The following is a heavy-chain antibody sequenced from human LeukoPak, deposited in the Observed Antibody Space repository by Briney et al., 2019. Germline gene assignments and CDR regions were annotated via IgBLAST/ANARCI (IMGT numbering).Heavy chain of an antibody. CDR3: ARNGQLDY. CDR2: ISYDGSTK. Sequence: GGSLRLSCAASGFTFSSYVMNWVRQAPGKGLEWVASISYDGSTKYCADSVKGRFTISRDNSKNTLYLEMNSLRAEDTAVYYCARNGQLDYWGQGTLVTVSS. CDR1: GFTFSSYV. D-gene: IGHD6-13*01. V-gene: IGHV3-30*04. J-gene: IGHJ4*02.